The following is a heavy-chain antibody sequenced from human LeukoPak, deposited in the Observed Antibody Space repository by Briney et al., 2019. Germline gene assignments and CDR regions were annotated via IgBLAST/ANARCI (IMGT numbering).Heavy chain of an antibody. V-gene: IGHV1-18*01. Sequence: ASVKVSCKASGYTFTSYGISWVRQAPGQGLEWMGWISAYSGNTNYAQKLQCRVTMTTDTSTSTAYMELRSLRSDDTAVYYCARAGDDFWSGYYVDWGQGTLVTVSS. CDR3: ARAGDDFWSGYYVD. CDR2: ISAYSGNT. D-gene: IGHD3-3*01. J-gene: IGHJ4*02. CDR1: GYTFTSYG.